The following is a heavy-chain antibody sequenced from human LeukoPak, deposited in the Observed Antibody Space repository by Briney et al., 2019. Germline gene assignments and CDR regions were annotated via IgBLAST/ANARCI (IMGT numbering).Heavy chain of an antibody. Sequence: ASVKVSCKASGYTFTNYGISWVRQAPGQGLEWMGWLSGYNGDTNYAQKLQGRVTMTTDTSTSTAYMELRSLRSDDTAVYYCARAGIAVADLYYYYYGMDVWGQGTTVTVSS. CDR2: LSGYNGDT. D-gene: IGHD6-19*01. V-gene: IGHV1-18*01. CDR3: ARAGIAVADLYYYYYGMDV. CDR1: GYTFTNYG. J-gene: IGHJ6*02.